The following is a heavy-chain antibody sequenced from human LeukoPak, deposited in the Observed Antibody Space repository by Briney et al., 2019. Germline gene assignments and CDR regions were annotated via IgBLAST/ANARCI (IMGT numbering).Heavy chain of an antibody. D-gene: IGHD1-1*01. CDR2: IGRGGGDT. V-gene: IGHV3-23*01. CDR1: GFTFDTYA. Sequence: GGSLRLSCAASGFTFDTYAMSWFRQAPGKGLEWVSTIGRGGGDTYYADSVKGRFTISKDSSKTSLQISSLRAEDTAIYYCVKHSGGVYGNSDLWGQGTLVTVSS. J-gene: IGHJ5*02. CDR3: VKHSGGVYGNSDL.